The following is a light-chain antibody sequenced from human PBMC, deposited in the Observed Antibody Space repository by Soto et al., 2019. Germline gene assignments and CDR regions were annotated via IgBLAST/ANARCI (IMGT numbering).Light chain of an antibody. J-gene: IGKJ3*01. CDR2: AAS. CDR1: QGISSY. V-gene: IGKV1-8*01. Sequence: AIRMTQCPSSLSASRGCRVTSTCVASQGISSYLAWYQQKPGKAPKLLIYAASTLQSGVPSRFSGSGSETDFTLTISCLQSEDFATYHCQQYYSYPQTFGHGTKVDIK. CDR3: QQYYSYPQT.